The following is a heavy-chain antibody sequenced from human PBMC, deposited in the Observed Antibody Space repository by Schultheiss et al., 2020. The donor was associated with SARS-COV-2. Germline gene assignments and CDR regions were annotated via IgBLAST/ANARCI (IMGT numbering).Heavy chain of an antibody. D-gene: IGHD2-2*01. J-gene: IGHJ5*02. CDR1: GGSFSDYS. CDR3: ARHRVVVVPAATDWFDP. V-gene: IGHV4-34*01. Sequence: SETLSLTCAVYGGSFSDYSWTWVRQPPGKGLEWIGDIDHSGNTNYNPSLKSRVTMSVDTSKNQFSLKLSSVTAADTAVYYCARHRVVVVPAATDWFDPWGQGTLVTVSS. CDR2: IDHSGNT.